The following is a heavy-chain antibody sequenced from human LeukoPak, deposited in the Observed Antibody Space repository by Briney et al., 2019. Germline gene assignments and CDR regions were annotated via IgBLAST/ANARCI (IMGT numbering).Heavy chain of an antibody. CDR3: ARVPTVTFFDY. CDR1: GGSISYFY. V-gene: IGHV4-4*07. Sequence: SETLSLTCTVSGGSISYFYWSWIRQPAGKGLEWIGRIYTSGSTNYNPSLKSRVTMSVDTSKKQFSLKLSSVTAADTAVYYCARVPTVTFFDYWGQGTLVTVSS. D-gene: IGHD4-17*01. J-gene: IGHJ4*02. CDR2: IYTSGST.